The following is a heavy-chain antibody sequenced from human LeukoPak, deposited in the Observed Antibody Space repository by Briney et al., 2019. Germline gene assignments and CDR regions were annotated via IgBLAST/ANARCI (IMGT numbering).Heavy chain of an antibody. CDR2: ISYDGSNK. J-gene: IGHJ6*02. V-gene: IGHV3-30-3*01. D-gene: IGHD6-6*01. Sequence: PGRSLRLSCAASGFTFSSYAMHWVRQAPGKGLEWVAVISYDGSNKYYADSVKGRFTISRDNYKNKLYLQMNSLRAEDTAVYYCARAGSSFNYYYYYGMDVWGQGNTVTVSS. CDR3: ARAGSSFNYYYYYGMDV. CDR1: GFTFSSYA.